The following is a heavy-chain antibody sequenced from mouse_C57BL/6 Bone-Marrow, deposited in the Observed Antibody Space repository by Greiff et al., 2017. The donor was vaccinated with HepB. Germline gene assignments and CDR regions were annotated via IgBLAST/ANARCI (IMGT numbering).Heavy chain of an antibody. CDR3: AREGPYYYAMDY. V-gene: IGHV1-64*01. CDR1: GYTFTSYW. CDR2: IHPNSGST. Sequence: VQLQQPGAELVKPGASVKLSCKASGYTFTSYWMHWVKQRPGQGLEWIGMIHPNSGSTNYNEKFKSKATLTVDKSSSTAYMQLSSLTSEDSAVYYWAREGPYYYAMDYWGQGTSVTVSS. J-gene: IGHJ4*01.